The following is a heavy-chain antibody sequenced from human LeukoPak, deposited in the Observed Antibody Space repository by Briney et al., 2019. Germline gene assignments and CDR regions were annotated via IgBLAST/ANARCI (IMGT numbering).Heavy chain of an antibody. D-gene: IGHD3-16*02. V-gene: IGHV3-23*01. CDR3: AKTYYDYVWGSYPKAYFDY. Sequence: GGSLRLSCAASGFTFSSYAMSWVRQAPGKGLEWVSAISGSGGSTYYADSVKGRFTISRDNSKNTLYLQMNSLRAEDTAVYYCAKTYYDYVWGSYPKAYFDYWGQGTLVTVSS. CDR2: ISGSGGST. CDR1: GFTFSSYA. J-gene: IGHJ4*02.